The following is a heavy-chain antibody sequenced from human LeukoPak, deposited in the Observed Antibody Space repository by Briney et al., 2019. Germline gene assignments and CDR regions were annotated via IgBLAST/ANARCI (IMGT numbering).Heavy chain of an antibody. J-gene: IGHJ4*02. Sequence: GGSLRLSCAASGFRLRSYGMSWVRQAPGKGLEWISSVSGDNTYHADSVKGRFTISRDNSKNTLYLQMNSLRAEDTAIYYCAKRSVDMSRKGKHFDYWGQGTLVTVSS. CDR3: AKRSVDMSRKGKHFDY. V-gene: IGHV3-23*01. CDR2: VSGDNT. CDR1: GFRLRSYG. D-gene: IGHD2-2*01.